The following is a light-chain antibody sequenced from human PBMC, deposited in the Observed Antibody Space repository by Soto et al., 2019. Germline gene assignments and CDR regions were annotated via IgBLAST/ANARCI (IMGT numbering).Light chain of an antibody. CDR3: QQYGSSPPYT. Sequence: EIVLTQSPGTLSLSPGERATLSCRASQSVSSSYLAWYQQKPGQAPRLLIYGASSRATGIPDRFSGRGSGTDFTLTISRLEPADFAVYYCQQYGSSPPYTFGQGTKLEIK. V-gene: IGKV3-20*01. J-gene: IGKJ2*01. CDR2: GAS. CDR1: QSVSSSY.